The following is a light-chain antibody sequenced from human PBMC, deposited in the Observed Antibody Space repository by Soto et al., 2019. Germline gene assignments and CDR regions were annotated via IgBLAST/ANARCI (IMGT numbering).Light chain of an antibody. CDR2: AAS. CDR3: QKANSTLWT. Sequence: DIQMTQSPSSVSASVGDRVTITCRASHAISSWLAWYQQKPGKAPKLLIYAASSLHAGVPSRFSGRGSGSDFHLAVRSLQAGDVAIYYCQKANSTLWTFGHGVKGEIK. V-gene: IGKV1-12*01. CDR1: HAISSW. J-gene: IGKJ1*01.